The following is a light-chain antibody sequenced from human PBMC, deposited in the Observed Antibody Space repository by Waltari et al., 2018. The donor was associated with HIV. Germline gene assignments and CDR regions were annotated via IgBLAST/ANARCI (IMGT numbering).Light chain of an antibody. Sequence: DVVVTQSPDSLAVSLGETATLSCKSSQSLLYNSNNKNYLAWYQQKPGERPKLLIYGASTRESGVPDRFSGSGSGTDFTLTISRLQAEDVALYYCQQYYGIPYTFGQGTKLEIK. CDR3: QQYYGIPYT. CDR2: GAS. V-gene: IGKV4-1*01. CDR1: QSLLYNSNNKNY. J-gene: IGKJ2*01.